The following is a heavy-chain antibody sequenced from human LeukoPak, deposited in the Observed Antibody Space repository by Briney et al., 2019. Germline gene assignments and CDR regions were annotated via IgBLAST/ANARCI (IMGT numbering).Heavy chain of an antibody. CDR2: IKPDGSEK. V-gene: IGHV3-7*01. CDR1: GFTFSSYW. J-gene: IGHJ4*02. Sequence: GGSLRLSCAASGFTFSSYWMSWVRQTPGKGLEWVGNIKPDGSEKYYVDSVKGRFTISRDNAKNSLFLQMSSLRVEDTAIYYCARDYVWGSSESDYWGQGTLVTVSS. D-gene: IGHD7-27*01. CDR3: ARDYVWGSSESDY.